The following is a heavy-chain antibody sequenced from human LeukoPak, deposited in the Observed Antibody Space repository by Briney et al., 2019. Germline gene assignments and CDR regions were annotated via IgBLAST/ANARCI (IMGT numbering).Heavy chain of an antibody. D-gene: IGHD5-12*01. CDR3: ASSRGYGDYDSDY. Sequence: PGGSLRLSCAASGFTFITYAMHWVRQAPGKGLEGVAVISDDGSNKYYADSVKGRFTISRDNSKNTLYLQMNSLRPEDAAVYFCASSRGYGDYDSDYWGQGTLVTVSS. V-gene: IGHV3-30*04. J-gene: IGHJ4*02. CDR2: ISDDGSNK. CDR1: GFTFITYA.